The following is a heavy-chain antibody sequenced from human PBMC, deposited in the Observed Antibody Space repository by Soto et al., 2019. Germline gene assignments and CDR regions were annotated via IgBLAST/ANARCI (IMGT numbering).Heavy chain of an antibody. Sequence: QVQLVQSGTEVKKPGASVKVSCKASGYTFTSYAISWVRQARGQGLEWMGWINPYNGNTNYAQKLQGRVTMTTDTSTSTAYMELRSQRSDDTAVYYCARDTAMALPDAWGQGTLVTVSS. D-gene: IGHD5-18*01. CDR1: GYTFTSYA. V-gene: IGHV1-18*01. CDR3: ARDTAMALPDA. J-gene: IGHJ4*02. CDR2: INPYNGNT.